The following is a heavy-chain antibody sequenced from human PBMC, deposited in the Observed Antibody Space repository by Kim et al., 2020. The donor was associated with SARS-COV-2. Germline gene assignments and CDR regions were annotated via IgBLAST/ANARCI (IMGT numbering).Heavy chain of an antibody. CDR3: ARDSNTAMVSGNWFDP. CDR1: GGSISSSSYY. J-gene: IGHJ5*02. CDR2: IYYSGST. Sequence: SETLSLTCTVSGGSISSSSYYWGWIRQPPGKGLEWIGSIYYSGSTYYNPSLKSRVTISVDTSKNQFSLKLSSVTAADTAVYYCARDSNTAMVSGNWFDPWGQGTLVTVSS. D-gene: IGHD5-18*01. V-gene: IGHV4-39*07.